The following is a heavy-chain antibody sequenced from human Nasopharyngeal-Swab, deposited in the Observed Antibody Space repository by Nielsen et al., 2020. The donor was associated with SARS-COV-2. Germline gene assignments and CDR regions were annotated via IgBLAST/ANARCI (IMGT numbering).Heavy chain of an antibody. D-gene: IGHD3-16*02. V-gene: IGHV4-31*03. CDR2: IHYTGKT. CDR3: AREVINQAVSDAFDF. CDR1: GGSISSDNYF. J-gene: IGHJ3*01. Sequence: SATLSLTCTVSGGSISSDNYFWRWIRQRPGKGLEWIGDIHYTGKTYYHPSLESRLTISLDTSRNQFSLMLRSVTAADTAVYYCAREVINQAVSDAFDFWGQGTMVTVSS.